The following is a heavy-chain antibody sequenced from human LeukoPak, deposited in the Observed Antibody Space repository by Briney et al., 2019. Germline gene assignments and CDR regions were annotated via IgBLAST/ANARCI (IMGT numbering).Heavy chain of an antibody. Sequence: GRSLRLSCAASEFIFSTYTIHWVRQAPGKGLEWVAVISYDGSNKYYADSVKGRFTISRDNSKNTLYLQMNSLRAEDTAVYYCARAWDHYYYGMDVWGQGTTVTVSS. CDR3: ARAWDHYYYGMDV. CDR1: EFIFSTYT. J-gene: IGHJ6*02. D-gene: IGHD1-26*01. CDR2: ISYDGSNK. V-gene: IGHV3-30-3*01.